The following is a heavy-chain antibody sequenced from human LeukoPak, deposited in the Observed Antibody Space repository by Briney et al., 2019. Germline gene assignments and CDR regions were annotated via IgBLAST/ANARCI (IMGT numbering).Heavy chain of an antibody. CDR2: IWNDGSDE. CDR1: GFTFSKYA. V-gene: IGHV3-33*01. CDR3: TFEIGRSQGAFDI. D-gene: IGHD1-26*01. Sequence: GGSLRLSCAASGFTFSKYAMHWVRQTPGKGLEWVAAIWNDGSDENYADSVKGRFTISSDNSKSTLYLQMNSLRTEDTAVYYCTFEIGRSQGAFDIWGQGTMITVSS. J-gene: IGHJ3*02.